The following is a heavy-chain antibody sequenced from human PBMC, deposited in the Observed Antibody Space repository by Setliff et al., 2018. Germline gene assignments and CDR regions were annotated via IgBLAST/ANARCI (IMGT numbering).Heavy chain of an antibody. Sequence: GSLRLSCEASGFSFSNYAMNWVRQAPGKGLEWVASISSSSTYIYYADSVKGRFTISRDNAKSSLYLQMNSLRVEDTAIYYCARDPSNYFDHWGQGTLVTVSS. V-gene: IGHV3-21*01. CDR3: ARDPSNYFDH. CDR1: GFSFSNYA. CDR2: ISSSSTYI. J-gene: IGHJ4*02.